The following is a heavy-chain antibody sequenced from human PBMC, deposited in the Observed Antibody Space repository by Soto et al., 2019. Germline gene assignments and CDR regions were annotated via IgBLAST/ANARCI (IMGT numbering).Heavy chain of an antibody. Sequence: SETLSLTCSASGVSISGSSYYWGWIRQPPGKGLEWIGSIYYSGQTYYNPSLKSRVTISVDRSKNQFSLNLTSVTATDTDFYYCARHGSSWGQGTLVTVSS. CDR2: IYYSGQT. CDR1: GVSISGSSYY. J-gene: IGHJ5*02. CDR3: ARHGSS. V-gene: IGHV4-39*01.